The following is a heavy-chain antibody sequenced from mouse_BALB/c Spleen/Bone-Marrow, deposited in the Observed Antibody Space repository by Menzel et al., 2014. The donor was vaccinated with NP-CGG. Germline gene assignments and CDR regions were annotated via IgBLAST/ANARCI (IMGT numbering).Heavy chain of an antibody. J-gene: IGHJ2*01. V-gene: IGHV1-54*01. CDR2: INPGSGGT. D-gene: IGHD2-3*01. Sequence: VHLVESGAELVRPGTSVKVSCKASGYAFTNYLIEWVKQRPGQGLEWIGMINPGSGGTNYNEKFKDKATLTADKSSSTAYMQLSSLTSDDSAVYFCARYDGYFDYWGQGTILTVSS. CDR3: ARYDGYFDY. CDR1: GYAFTNYL.